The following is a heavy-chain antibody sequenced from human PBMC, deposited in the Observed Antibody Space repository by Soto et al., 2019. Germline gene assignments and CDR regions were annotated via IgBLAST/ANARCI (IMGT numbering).Heavy chain of an antibody. V-gene: IGHV4-39*01. J-gene: IGHJ4*02. CDR2: IYYSGST. Sequence: SETLSLTCTVSGGSISSSSYYWGWIRQPPWKGLEWIGSIYYSGSTYYNPSLKSRVTISVDTSKNQFSLKLSSVTAADTAVYYCAGRTGYFDWRDFDYWGQGXLVTVYS. D-gene: IGHD3-9*01. CDR3: AGRTGYFDWRDFDY. CDR1: GGSISSSSYY.